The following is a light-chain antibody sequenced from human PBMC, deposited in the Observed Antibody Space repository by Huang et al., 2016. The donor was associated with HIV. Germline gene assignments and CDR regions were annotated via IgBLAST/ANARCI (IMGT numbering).Light chain of an antibody. CDR2: LGA. CDR3: MQALQTPPT. V-gene: IGKV2-28*01. Sequence: DIVMTQSPLSLPVTPGEPASISCRSSLSLLHTNGYNSWDWYLQKPGQSPQLLIYLGANRAAGVPDSFSGSGSGTDFTLKISRVDAEDVGVYYCMQALQTPPTVGQGTKLEIK. CDR1: LSLLHTNGYNS. J-gene: IGKJ2*01.